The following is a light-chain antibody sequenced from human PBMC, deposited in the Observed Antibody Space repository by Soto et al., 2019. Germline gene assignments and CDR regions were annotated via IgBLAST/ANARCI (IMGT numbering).Light chain of an antibody. V-gene: IGLV2-11*01. CDR2: DVS. Sequence: QSALTQPRSVSGSPGESVTISCSGTTSDVGSYNYVSWYQQYPGKAPKVMIYDVSERPSEVPVRFSGSKSGNTASLTISGLQAEDEADYYCSSYTIYSTLVFGTGTKLTVL. CDR3: SSYTIYSTLV. J-gene: IGLJ1*01. CDR1: TSDVGSYNY.